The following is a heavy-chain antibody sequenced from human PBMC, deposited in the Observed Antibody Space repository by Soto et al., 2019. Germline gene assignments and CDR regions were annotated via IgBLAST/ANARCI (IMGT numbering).Heavy chain of an antibody. D-gene: IGHD3-22*01. CDR3: MLGSGWKDFDY. CDR2: IYYSGST. Sequence: SVTLSLTCTVSGGSISRSSYYWGWIRQPPGKGLEWIGSIYYSGSTYYNPSLKSRVTISVDTSKNQFSLKLSSVTAADTAVYYCMLGSGWKDFDYWGQGTLVTVSS. V-gene: IGHV4-39*01. CDR1: GGSISRSSYY. J-gene: IGHJ4*02.